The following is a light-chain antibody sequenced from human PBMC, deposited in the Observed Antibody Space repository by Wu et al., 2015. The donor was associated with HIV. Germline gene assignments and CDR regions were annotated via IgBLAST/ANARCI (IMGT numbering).Light chain of an antibody. CDR1: QSLSRNY. Sequence: EGATLXCRASQSLSRNYLAWYQLNLARLPGSSIYGASSRATGIPDRFSAAGSGTDFTLTISRLDPEDFAFYFCQQYGSTPITFGPGTRVDMK. CDR2: GAS. CDR3: QQYGSTPIT. J-gene: IGKJ5*01. V-gene: IGKV3-20*01.